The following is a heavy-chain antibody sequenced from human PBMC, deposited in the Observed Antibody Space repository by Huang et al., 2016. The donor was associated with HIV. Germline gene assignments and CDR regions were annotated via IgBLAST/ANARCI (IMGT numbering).Heavy chain of an antibody. Sequence: QVQLVESGGGLVKPGGALRLSCAASGFTFSDYYMSWIRQAPGKGLEWGSYMSSTGNTIYYPDSVKGRFTIARDNAKNSLFLQMNSLRAEDTAIYYCARKGRDDFWSGYPDYWGQGTLVTVSS. J-gene: IGHJ4*02. V-gene: IGHV3-11*04. CDR1: GFTFSDYY. CDR3: ARKGRDDFWSGYPDY. D-gene: IGHD3-3*01. CDR2: MSSTGNTI.